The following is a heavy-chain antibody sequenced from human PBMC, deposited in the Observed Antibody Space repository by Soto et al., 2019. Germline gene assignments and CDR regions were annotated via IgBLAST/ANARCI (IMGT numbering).Heavy chain of an antibody. J-gene: IGHJ6*02. V-gene: IGHV1-2*04. CDR3: ARGGNQLLLAPPYYYYGMDV. CDR1: GYTFTGYY. Sequence: ASVKVSCKASGYTFTGYYMHWVRQAPGQGLEWMGWINPNSGGTNYAQKFQGWVTMTRDTSISTAYMELSRLGSDDTAVYYCARGGNQLLLAPPYYYYGMDVWGQGTTVTVSS. D-gene: IGHD2-2*01. CDR2: INPNSGGT.